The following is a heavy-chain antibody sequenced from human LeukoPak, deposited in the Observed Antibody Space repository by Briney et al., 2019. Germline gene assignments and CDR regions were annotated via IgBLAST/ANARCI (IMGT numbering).Heavy chain of an antibody. CDR1: GGSSDNDY. Sequence: SETLSLTCTVSGGSSDNDYWSWIRQPPGKGLEWIGYIYYSGSTKYNPSLKSRVTISLDTSKNQFSLQLTSVTAADTAVYYCARGMASMVRGVIILWFDPWGQGTLITVSS. CDR3: ARGMASMVRGVIILWFDP. J-gene: IGHJ5*02. D-gene: IGHD3-10*01. CDR2: IYYSGST. V-gene: IGHV4-59*01.